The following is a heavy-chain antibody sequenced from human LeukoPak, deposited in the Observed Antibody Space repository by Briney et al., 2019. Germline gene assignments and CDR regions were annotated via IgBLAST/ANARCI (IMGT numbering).Heavy chain of an antibody. J-gene: IGHJ4*02. V-gene: IGHV1-69*13. CDR3: AREGPDSSGWYSTGGYFDY. Sequence: ASVKVSCKASGGTFSSYAISWVRQAPGQGLEWMGGIIPIFGTANYAQKFQGRVTITADESTSTAYMELSSLRSEDTAVYYCAREGPDSSGWYSTGGYFDYWGQGTLVTVSS. CDR2: IIPIFGTA. CDR1: GGTFSSYA. D-gene: IGHD6-19*01.